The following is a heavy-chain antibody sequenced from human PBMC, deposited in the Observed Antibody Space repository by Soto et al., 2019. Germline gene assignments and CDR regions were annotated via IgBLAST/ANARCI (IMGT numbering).Heavy chain of an antibody. D-gene: IGHD5-18*01. CDR2: IVVGSGNT. CDR1: GFTFTSSA. V-gene: IGHV1-58*01. Sequence: ASVKVSCKASGFTFTSSAVQWVRQARGQRLEWIGWIVVGSGNTNYAQKFQERVTITRDMSTSTAYMELSSLRSEDTAVYFCAAEGYSYGFNWFDPWGQGTLVTVSS. CDR3: AAEGYSYGFNWFDP. J-gene: IGHJ5*02.